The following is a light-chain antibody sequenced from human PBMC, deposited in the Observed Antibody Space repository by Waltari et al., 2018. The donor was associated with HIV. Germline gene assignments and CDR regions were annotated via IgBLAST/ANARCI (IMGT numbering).Light chain of an antibody. Sequence: QSALTQPRSVSGSPGQSVTISCTGSASDVGGYHYVSWYQQHPGKAPKLLIYDVNKRPSGFPDRFSGSKSGNTASLTISGLQTEDEADYYCCSYAGSSYVFGTETKVTVL. J-gene: IGLJ1*01. CDR2: DVN. CDR1: ASDVGGYHY. V-gene: IGLV2-11*01. CDR3: CSYAGSSYV.